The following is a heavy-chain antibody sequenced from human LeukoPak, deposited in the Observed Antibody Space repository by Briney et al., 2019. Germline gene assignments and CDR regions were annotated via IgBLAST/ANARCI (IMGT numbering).Heavy chain of an antibody. D-gene: IGHD6-19*01. V-gene: IGHV4-39*07. CDR1: GGSIIRSSYY. Sequence: SETLSLTCTVSGGSIIRSSYYWGWIRQPPGRGLEWIGSIYYSGSTYYNPSLKSRVTISVDTSKNQFSLKLSSVTAADTAVYYCARVKYGSNSSGWWYYYYYMDVWGKGTTVTVSS. J-gene: IGHJ6*03. CDR2: IYYSGST. CDR3: ARVKYGSNSSGWWYYYYYMDV.